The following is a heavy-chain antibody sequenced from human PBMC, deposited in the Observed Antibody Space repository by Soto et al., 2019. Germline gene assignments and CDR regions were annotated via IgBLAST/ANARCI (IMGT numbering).Heavy chain of an antibody. CDR1: GFTFSSYA. CDR2: ISGSGGST. CDR3: AAHCSSPSCQEGGY. J-gene: IGHJ4*02. Sequence: EVQLLESGGGLVQPGGSLRLSCAASGFTFSSYAMSWVRQAPGKGLEWVSAISGSGGSTYYADSVKGRFTISRDNSKNTLYLQMNSLRAEDTAVYYCAAHCSSPSCQEGGYWGQGTLVTVSS. V-gene: IGHV3-23*01. D-gene: IGHD2-2*01.